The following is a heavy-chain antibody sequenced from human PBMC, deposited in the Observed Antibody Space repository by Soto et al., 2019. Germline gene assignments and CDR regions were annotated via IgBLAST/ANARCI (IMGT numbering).Heavy chain of an antibody. J-gene: IGHJ4*02. Sequence: QITLKESGPPLVKPTQALTLTCTFSGFSLSTSGVGVVWLRQPPGKALEWLALGYWDDEKRYSPSLKSRLTITQDTSKNQVVLTMNNMDHVDTATYYCAHSSSRWPLGYWGQGALVTVSS. CDR3: AHSSSRWPLGY. CDR1: GFSLSTSGVG. V-gene: IGHV2-5*02. D-gene: IGHD4-17*01. CDR2: GYWDDEK.